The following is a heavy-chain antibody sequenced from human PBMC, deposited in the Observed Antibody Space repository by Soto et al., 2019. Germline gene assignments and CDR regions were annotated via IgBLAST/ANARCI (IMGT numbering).Heavy chain of an antibody. J-gene: IGHJ6*02. CDR1: GGTFSSYA. CDR2: IIPIFGTA. D-gene: IGHD1-26*01. CDR3: ARVGLLGAPVEGMDV. Sequence: QVQLVQSGAEVKKPGSSVKVSCKASGGTFSSYAISWVRQAPGQGLEWMGGIIPIFGTANYAQKFQGRVTITADKSTRTAYMELRSLRSEDTAVYYCARVGLLGAPVEGMDVWGQGTKVTVSS. V-gene: IGHV1-69*06.